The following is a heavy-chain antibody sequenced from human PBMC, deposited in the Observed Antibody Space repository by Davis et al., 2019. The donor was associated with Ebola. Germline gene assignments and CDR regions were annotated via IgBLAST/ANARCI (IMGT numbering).Heavy chain of an antibody. Sequence: GESLKISCAASGFPFSNYAMHWVRQAPGKGLEYVSAISSNGGSTYHANSVKGRFTISRDNSKNTLYLQMGSLRAEDMAVYYCARVDHGYDYWGQGTLVTVSS. D-gene: IGHD2-2*03. CDR2: ISSNGGST. CDR1: GFPFSNYA. CDR3: ARVDHGYDY. V-gene: IGHV3-64*01. J-gene: IGHJ4*02.